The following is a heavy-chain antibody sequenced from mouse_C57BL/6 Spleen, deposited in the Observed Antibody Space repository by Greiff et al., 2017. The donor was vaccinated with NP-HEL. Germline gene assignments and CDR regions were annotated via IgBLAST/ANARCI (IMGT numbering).Heavy chain of an antibody. D-gene: IGHD1-1*01. Sequence: EVQRVESGAELVKPGASVKLSCTASGFNIKDYYMHWVKQRTEQGLEWIGRIDPEDGETKHAPKFQGKATITADTSSNTAYLQLSSLTSEDTAVYYCARAPIYYGSSPFAYWGQGTLVTVSA. V-gene: IGHV14-2*01. CDR3: ARAPIYYGSSPFAY. CDR2: IDPEDGET. CDR1: GFNIKDYY. J-gene: IGHJ3*01.